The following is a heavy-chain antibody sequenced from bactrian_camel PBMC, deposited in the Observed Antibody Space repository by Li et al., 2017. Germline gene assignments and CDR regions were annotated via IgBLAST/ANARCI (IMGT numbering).Heavy chain of an antibody. V-gene: IGHV3S42*01. CDR1: GFTFRTTD. CDR2: ISSYGGGA. CDR3: ATGRMTFGGPGLGYKY. J-gene: IGHJ4*01. D-gene: IGHD1*01. Sequence: VQLVESGGGLVQPGGSLRVSCAASGFTFRTTDMSWVRQTPGKGLEWISTISSYGGGARYVDSVKGRFTISRDNAKNTMYLQLNSLKIEDMAIYYCATGRMTFGGPGLGYKYWGQGTQVTVS.